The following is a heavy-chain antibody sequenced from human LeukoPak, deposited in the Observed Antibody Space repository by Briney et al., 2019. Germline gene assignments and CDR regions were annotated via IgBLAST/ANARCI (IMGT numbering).Heavy chain of an antibody. CDR1: GFSFSDSW. CDR3: ARDRGWIQHDI. J-gene: IGHJ3*02. Sequence: GGSLRLSCAASGFSFSDSWMTWIRQAPGKGLEWVAFIKGDGSAKKYVDSVKGRFTISRDNAKNSLFLQMNSLRAEDTAVYYCARDRGWIQHDIWGQGTMVTVSS. D-gene: IGHD5-18*01. V-gene: IGHV3-7*01. CDR2: IKGDGSAK.